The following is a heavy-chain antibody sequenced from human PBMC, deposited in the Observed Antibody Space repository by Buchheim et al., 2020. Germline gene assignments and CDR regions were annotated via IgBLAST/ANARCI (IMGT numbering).Heavy chain of an antibody. CDR3: AKFRYCSGGSCYSGYYYYGMDV. V-gene: IGHV3-23*01. CDR1: GFTFSSYA. J-gene: IGHJ6*02. Sequence: EVQLLESGGGLVQPGGSLRLSCAASGFTFSSYATSWVRQAPGKGLEWVSAISGSGGSTYYADSVKGRFTISRDNSKNTLYLQMNSLRAEDTAVYYCAKFRYCSGGSCYSGYYYYGMDVWGQGTT. D-gene: IGHD2-15*01. CDR2: ISGSGGST.